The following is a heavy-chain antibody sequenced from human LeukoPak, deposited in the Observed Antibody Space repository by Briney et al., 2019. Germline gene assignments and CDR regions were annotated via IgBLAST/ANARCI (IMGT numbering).Heavy chain of an antibody. CDR2: IYTSGST. J-gene: IGHJ2*01. CDR1: GGSISSSSYY. Sequence: PSETLSLTCTVSGGSISSSSYYWSWIRQPAGKGLEWIGRIYTSGSTNYNPSLKGRVTMSVDTSKNQFSLKLSSVTAADTAVYYCARVPYDTRYFDLWGRGTLVTVSS. V-gene: IGHV4-61*02. D-gene: IGHD3-9*01. CDR3: ARVPYDTRYFDL.